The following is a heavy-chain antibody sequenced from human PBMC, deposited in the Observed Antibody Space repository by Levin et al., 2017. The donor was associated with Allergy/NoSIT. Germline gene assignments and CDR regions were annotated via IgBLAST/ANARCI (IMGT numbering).Heavy chain of an antibody. Sequence: SCAASGFTFSSYTMNWVRQAPGKGLEWVSSISSSSSYKYYADSVKGRFTISRDNAKNSLYLQMNSLRAEDTAVYYCARMYTSGWSPWGQGTLVTVSS. J-gene: IGHJ5*02. D-gene: IGHD6-19*01. V-gene: IGHV3-21*01. CDR1: GFTFSSYT. CDR3: ARMYTSGWSP. CDR2: ISSSSSYK.